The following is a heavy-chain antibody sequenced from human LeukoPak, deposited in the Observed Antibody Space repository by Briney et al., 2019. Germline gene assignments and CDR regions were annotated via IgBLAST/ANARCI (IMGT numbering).Heavy chain of an antibody. D-gene: IGHD3-22*01. J-gene: IGHJ4*02. CDR2: INPSGGST. V-gene: IGHV1-46*03. CDR3: AGGDYYDSSDYYYVFGD. Sequence: VASVKVSCKASGYTLTSYYMHWVRQAPGQGREWMGIINPSGGSTSYAQNFQGRVTMTRDTSTSTVYMELSSPRYEGTAVYYCAGGDYYDSSDYYYVFGDWGQGTLVTVSS. CDR1: GYTLTSYY.